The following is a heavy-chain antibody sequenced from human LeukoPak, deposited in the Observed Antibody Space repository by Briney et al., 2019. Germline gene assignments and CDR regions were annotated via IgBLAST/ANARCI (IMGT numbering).Heavy chain of an antibody. J-gene: IGHJ4*02. CDR3: ARDRRGSFGVGVIDY. CDR2: IYYSGST. CDR1: GGSISSGGYY. D-gene: IGHD3-3*01. V-gene: IGHV4-31*03. Sequence: SETLSLTCTVSGGSISSGGYYWSWIRQLPGKGLEWIGYIYYSGSTYYNPSLKSRVTISVDTSKNQFSLKLSSVTAADTAVYYCARDRRGSFGVGVIDYWGQGTLVTVSS.